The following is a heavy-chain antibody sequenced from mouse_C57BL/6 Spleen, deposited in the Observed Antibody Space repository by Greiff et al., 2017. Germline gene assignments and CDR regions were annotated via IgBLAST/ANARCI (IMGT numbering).Heavy chain of an antibody. V-gene: IGHV7-3*01. J-gene: IGHJ3*01. CDR3: ARYRADYDGGNWFAY. CDR2: IRNEANGYTT. D-gene: IGHD2-3*01. CDR1: GFTFTDYY. Sequence: EVKLVESGGGLVQPGGSLSLSCAASGFTFTDYYMSWVRQPPGKALEWLGFIRNEANGYTTEYSASVKGRFTISRDTSQSILYLQMNALRAEDRDTYYCARYRADYDGGNWFAYWGQGTLVTVSA.